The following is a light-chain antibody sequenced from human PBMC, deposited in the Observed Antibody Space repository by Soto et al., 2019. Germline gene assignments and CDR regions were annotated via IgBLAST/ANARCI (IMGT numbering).Light chain of an antibody. V-gene: IGKV1-5*01. CDR1: QSITNR. CDR2: DAS. CDR3: QHYGGMWT. J-gene: IGKJ1*01. Sequence: DIQMTQSPSTLSAYVGDRVTITCRASQSITNRVAWYQQKPGEAPKVLIYDASNLESGVPSRFSGRGFGTEFILTISSLQPDDFATYWCQHYGGMWTFAQGTRVEMK.